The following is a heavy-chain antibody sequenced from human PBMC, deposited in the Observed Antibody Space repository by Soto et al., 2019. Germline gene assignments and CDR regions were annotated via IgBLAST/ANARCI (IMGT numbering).Heavy chain of an antibody. J-gene: IGHJ4*02. CDR3: ARPTYYYDSSGPPAY. D-gene: IGHD3-22*01. Sequence: SVKVSCKASGYTFTSYHISWVRQAPGQGLEWMGGIIPIFGTANYAQKFQGRVTITADESTSTAYMELSSLRSEDTAVYYCARPTYYYDSSGPPAYWGQGTLVTVSS. CDR2: IIPIFGTA. V-gene: IGHV1-69*13. CDR1: GYTFTSYH.